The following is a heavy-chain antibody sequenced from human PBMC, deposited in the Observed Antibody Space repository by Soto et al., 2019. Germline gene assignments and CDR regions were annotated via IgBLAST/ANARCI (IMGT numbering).Heavy chain of an antibody. J-gene: IGHJ2*01. CDR3: AKGTYYDFWSGTPFYWYFDL. CDR2: ISSNGGST. Sequence: PGGSLRLSCSASGFTFSSYAMHWVRQAPGKGLEYVSAISSNGGSTYYADSVKGRFTISRDNSKNTLYLQMNSLRAEDTAVYYCAKGTYYDFWSGTPFYWYFDLWGRGTLVTVSS. CDR1: GFTFSSYA. V-gene: IGHV3-64*04. D-gene: IGHD3-3*01.